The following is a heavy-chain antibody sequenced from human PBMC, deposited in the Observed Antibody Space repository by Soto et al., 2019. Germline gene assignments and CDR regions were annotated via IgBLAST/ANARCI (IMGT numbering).Heavy chain of an antibody. V-gene: IGHV1-69*13. CDR3: ARGQLGRYYYGMDV. CDR2: IIPIFGTA. D-gene: IGHD5-18*01. Sequence: ASVKVSCKASGYTFTSYGISWVRQAPGQGLEWMGGIIPIFGTANYAQKFQGRVTITADESTSTAYMELSSLRSEDTAVYYCARGQLGRYYYGMDVWGQGTTVTVSS. CDR1: GYTFTSYG. J-gene: IGHJ6*02.